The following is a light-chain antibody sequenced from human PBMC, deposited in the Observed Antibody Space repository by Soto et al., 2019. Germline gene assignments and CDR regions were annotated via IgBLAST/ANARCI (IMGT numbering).Light chain of an antibody. V-gene: IGKV3-15*01. J-gene: IGKJ2*01. Sequence: IVMTQSPATLSVSPGERATLSCRASQSVVSNLAWYQQKPGQAPRLLIYGSTTRATGIPARFSGRWSETEFTLTISSLQSEDFAFYYCLQYNNWPYTFGQGTKLEIK. CDR2: GST. CDR3: LQYNNWPYT. CDR1: QSVVSN.